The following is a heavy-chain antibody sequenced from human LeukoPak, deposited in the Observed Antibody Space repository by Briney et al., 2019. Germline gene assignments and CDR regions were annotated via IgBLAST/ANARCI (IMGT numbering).Heavy chain of an antibody. Sequence: PGGSLRLSCAASGFTFSSYAMNWVRQAPGEGLEWGTFISASGSSTHYADSVKGRFTISRDNSNNTLYLQINSLRAEDTAAYYCAKGAQYDFWSGYTLEYFDVWGKGTLVTVSS. CDR1: GFTFSSYA. J-gene: IGHJ4*02. CDR2: ISASGSST. CDR3: AKGAQYDFWSGYTLEYFDV. V-gene: IGHV3-23*01. D-gene: IGHD3-3*01.